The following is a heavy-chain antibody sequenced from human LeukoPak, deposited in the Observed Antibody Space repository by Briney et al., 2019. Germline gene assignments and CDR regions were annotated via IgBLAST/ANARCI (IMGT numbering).Heavy chain of an antibody. CDR3: ARDCITTECHDAFDI. CDR2: IYSGGST. Sequence: GGSLRLSCAASGFTVSSNYMSWVRQAPGKGLEWVSVIYSGGSTYYADSVKGRFTISRDNSKNTLYLQMNSLRAEDTAVYYCARDCITTECHDAFDIWGQGTMVTVSS. V-gene: IGHV3-66*01. CDR1: GFTVSSNY. J-gene: IGHJ3*02. D-gene: IGHD3-10*01.